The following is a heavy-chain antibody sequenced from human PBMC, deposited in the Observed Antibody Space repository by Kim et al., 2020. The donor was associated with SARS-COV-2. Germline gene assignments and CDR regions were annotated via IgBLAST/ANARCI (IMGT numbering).Heavy chain of an antibody. J-gene: IGHJ5*02. D-gene: IGHD2-2*01. V-gene: IGHV1-2*02. CDR1: GYTFTGYY. CDR3: ARSTIVVVPAARKNWFDP. CDR2: INPNSGGT. Sequence: ASVKVSCKASGYTFTGYYMHWVRQAPGQGLEWMGWINPNSGGTNYAQKFKGRVTMTRDTSISTAYMELSRLRSDDTAVYYCARSTIVVVPAARKNWFDPWGQGTLVTVSS.